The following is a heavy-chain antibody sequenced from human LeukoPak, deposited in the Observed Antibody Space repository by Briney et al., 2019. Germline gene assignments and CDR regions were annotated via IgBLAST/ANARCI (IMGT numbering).Heavy chain of an antibody. V-gene: IGHV4-31*11. CDR2: IYYSGST. Sequence: PSGTLSLTCAVSGGSISSGGYYWSWIRQHPGKGLEWIGYIYYSGSTYYNPSLKSRVTISVDTSKNQFSLKLSSVTAADTAVYYCARNYDFWSGSYFDYWGQGTLVTVSS. CDR1: GGSISSGGYY. J-gene: IGHJ4*02. CDR3: ARNYDFWSGSYFDY. D-gene: IGHD3-3*01.